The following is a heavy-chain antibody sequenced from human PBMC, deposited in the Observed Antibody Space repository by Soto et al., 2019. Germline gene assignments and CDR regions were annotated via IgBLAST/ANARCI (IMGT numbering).Heavy chain of an antibody. J-gene: IGHJ4*02. D-gene: IGHD6-25*01. CDR1: GFTFSNYA. CDR2: INGYGSDT. CDR3: AKGSASGSPYYFDC. V-gene: IGHV3-23*01. Sequence: EVQLLESGGGLVQPGGSLRLSCAASGFTFSNYAMSWVRQAPGKGLEWVSAINGYGSDTYHADSVKGRFTISRDNSKNTLYLQMNSLRAEDTAVYYCAKGSASGSPYYFDCWGQGALVTVSS.